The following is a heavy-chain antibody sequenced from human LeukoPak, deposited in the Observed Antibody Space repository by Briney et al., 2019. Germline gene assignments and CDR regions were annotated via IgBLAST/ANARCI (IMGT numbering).Heavy chain of an antibody. CDR2: IYSGGST. CDR3: AGTPYSSGWSTGDFDY. V-gene: IGHV3-53*01. Sequence: PGGSLRLSCAASGFTVSSNYMSWVRQAPGKGLEWVSVIYSGGSTYYADSVKGRFTISRDNSKNTLYLQMNSLRAEDTAVYYCAGTPYSSGWSTGDFDYWGQGTLVTVSS. D-gene: IGHD6-19*01. J-gene: IGHJ4*02. CDR1: GFTVSSNY.